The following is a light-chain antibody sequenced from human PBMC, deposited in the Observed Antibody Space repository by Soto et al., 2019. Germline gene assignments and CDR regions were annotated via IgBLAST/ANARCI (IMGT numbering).Light chain of an antibody. J-gene: IGLJ1*01. CDR1: SSDVGGYNY. Sequence: QPASVSGSPGQSITISCTGTSSDVGGYNYVSWYQQHPGKAPKLMIYEVSNRPSGVSNRFSGSKSGNTASLTISGLQAEDEADYYCSSYTSSNTFYVFGTGTKVTLL. CDR3: SSYTSSNTFYV. CDR2: EVS. V-gene: IGLV2-14*01.